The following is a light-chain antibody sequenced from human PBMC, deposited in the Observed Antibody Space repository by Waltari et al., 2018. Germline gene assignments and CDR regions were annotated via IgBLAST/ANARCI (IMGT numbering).Light chain of an antibody. CDR2: GAS. CDR3: QQYNNWPLYT. Sequence: ETVMTQSPAILSVSPGESATHSCRASQSIKSHLAWYQPKPGQAPRLLIYGASTRAAGIPARFSGGWSGTEFILTISSLQSEDFATYHCQQYNNWPLYTFGQGTKLEI. J-gene: IGKJ2*01. V-gene: IGKV3-15*01. CDR1: QSIKSH.